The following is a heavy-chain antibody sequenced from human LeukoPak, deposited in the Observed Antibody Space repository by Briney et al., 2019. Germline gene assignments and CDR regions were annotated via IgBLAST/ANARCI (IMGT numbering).Heavy chain of an antibody. CDR1: GYTFTSYD. J-gene: IGHJ5*02. CDR3: ARELWPNNWFDP. Sequence: ASVKVSCKASGYTFTSYDINWVRQATGQGLEWRGWMNPNSGNTGYAQKFQGRVTMTRTTSISTAYMELSSLRSEDTAVYYCARELWPNNWFDPWGQGTLVTVSS. V-gene: IGHV1-8*01. CDR2: MNPNSGNT. D-gene: IGHD5-18*01.